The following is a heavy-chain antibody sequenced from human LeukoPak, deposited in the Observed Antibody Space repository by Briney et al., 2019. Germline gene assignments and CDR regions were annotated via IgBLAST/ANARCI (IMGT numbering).Heavy chain of an antibody. Sequence: PGGSLRLSCASSGFTFSSYWMSWVRQAPGKGLEWVANIKQDGSEKYYVDSVKGRFTTSRDNAKNSLYLQMNSLRAEDTAVYYCARNRLLWFGELYPYHDAFDIWGQGTMVTVSS. D-gene: IGHD3-10*01. V-gene: IGHV3-7*01. CDR3: ARNRLLWFGELYPYHDAFDI. CDR1: GFTFSSYW. J-gene: IGHJ3*02. CDR2: IKQDGSEK.